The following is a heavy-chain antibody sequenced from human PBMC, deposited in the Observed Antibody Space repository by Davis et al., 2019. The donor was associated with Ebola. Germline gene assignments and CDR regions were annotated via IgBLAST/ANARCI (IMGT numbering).Heavy chain of an antibody. Sequence: SETLSLTCTVSGGSISSYYWSWIRQPPGKGLEWIGYIYYSGSTNYNPSLKSRVTISVDTSKNQFSLKLSPVTAADTAVYYCARGPSFLGMDVWGQGTTVTVSS. CDR3: ARGPSFLGMDV. CDR1: GGSISSYY. J-gene: IGHJ6*02. CDR2: IYYSGST. V-gene: IGHV4-59*12.